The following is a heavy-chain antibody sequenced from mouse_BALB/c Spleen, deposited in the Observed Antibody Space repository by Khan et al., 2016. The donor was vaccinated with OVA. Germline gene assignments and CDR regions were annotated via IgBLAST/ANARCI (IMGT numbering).Heavy chain of an antibody. D-gene: IGHD2-14*01. CDR3: ARKNYRDDRYFDV. V-gene: IGHV9-3-1*01. CDR2: INTYTGEP. CDR1: GSTFTNYG. Sequence: QIQLVQSGPELKKPGETVKISCKASGSTFTNYGMSWVKQAPGKGLKWMGWINTYTGEPTYADDFKGRFAFSLETSASTAYLQINNLKNEDTATYVGARKNYRDDRYFDVWGAGTTVTVSS. J-gene: IGHJ1*01.